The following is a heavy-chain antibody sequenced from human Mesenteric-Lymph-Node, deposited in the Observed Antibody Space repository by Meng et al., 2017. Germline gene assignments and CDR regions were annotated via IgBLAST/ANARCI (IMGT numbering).Heavy chain of an antibody. CDR1: GFTFSDDA. J-gene: IGHJ4*02. CDR2: ITSAGSTM. D-gene: IGHD6-19*01. Sequence: GESLKISCVVSGFTFSDDAMTWVRQAPGKGLEWISYITSAGSTMYYAESVKGRFTISRDNARNSLYLEMNSLRAEDTAIYYCARARFSSGSGNDCWGQGTLVTVSS. CDR3: ARARFSSGSGNDC. V-gene: IGHV3-48*03.